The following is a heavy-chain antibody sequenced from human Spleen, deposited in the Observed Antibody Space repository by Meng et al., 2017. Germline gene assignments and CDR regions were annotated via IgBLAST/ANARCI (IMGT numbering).Heavy chain of an antibody. D-gene: IGHD1-26*01. V-gene: IGHV3-30*01. Sequence: GESLKISCAASGFTFSSHAMHWVRQAPGKGLEWVAVISYDGSNKYYADSVKGRFTISRDNSKNTLYLQMNSLRAEDTAVYYCARAHYDAFDIWGQGTMVTVSS. J-gene: IGHJ3*02. CDR2: ISYDGSNK. CDR3: ARAHYDAFDI. CDR1: GFTFSSHA.